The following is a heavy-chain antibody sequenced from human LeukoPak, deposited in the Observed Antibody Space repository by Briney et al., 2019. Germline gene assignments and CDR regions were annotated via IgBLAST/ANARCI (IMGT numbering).Heavy chain of an antibody. V-gene: IGHV3-48*01. D-gene: IGHD4-17*01. J-gene: IGHJ4*02. CDR3: ARDNPGYGDHTVDY. CDR2: ISSSSSTI. Sequence: PGGSLRLSCAASGFTFSSYSMNWVRQAPGKGLEWVSYISSSSSTIYYADSVKGRFTISRDNAKNSLYLQMNSLRAEDTAVYYCARDNPGYGDHTVDYWGQGTLVTVSS. CDR1: GFTFSSYS.